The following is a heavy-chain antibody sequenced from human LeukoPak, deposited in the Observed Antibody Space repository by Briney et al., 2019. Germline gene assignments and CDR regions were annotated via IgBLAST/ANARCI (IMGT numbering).Heavy chain of an antibody. J-gene: IGHJ4*02. Sequence: SETLSLTCTVSGGSISSYYWSWIRQPAGKGLEWIGRIYTSGSTNYNPSLKSRVTTSVDTSKNQFSLKLSSVTAADTAVYYCARDLSPYGSGSYALFDYWGQGTLVTVSS. V-gene: IGHV4-4*07. CDR2: IYTSGST. CDR1: GGSISSYY. D-gene: IGHD3-10*01. CDR3: ARDLSPYGSGSYALFDY.